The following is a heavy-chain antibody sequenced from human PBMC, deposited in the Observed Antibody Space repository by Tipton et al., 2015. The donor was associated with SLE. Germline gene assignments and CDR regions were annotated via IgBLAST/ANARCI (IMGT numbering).Heavy chain of an antibody. Sequence: TLSLTCTVSGGSISSYYWSWIRQPPGKGLEWIGYIDYSGRTNYNPSLKSRVTISVDTYKNQFSLKLSSMTAADTAVYYCARDSGIAVADWGQGTLVTVS. V-gene: IGHV4-59*01. CDR3: ARDSGIAVAD. CDR2: IDYSGRT. D-gene: IGHD6-19*01. CDR1: GGSISSYY. J-gene: IGHJ4*02.